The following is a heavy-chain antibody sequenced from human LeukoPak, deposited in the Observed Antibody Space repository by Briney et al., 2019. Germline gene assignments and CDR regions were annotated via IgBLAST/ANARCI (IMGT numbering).Heavy chain of an antibody. J-gene: IGHJ5*02. D-gene: IGHD3-3*01. CDR3: AKDASASPPYYDFWSGYPDP. Sequence: GGSLRLSCAASGFTFSSYAMSWVRQAPGKGLEWVSAISGSGGSTYYADSVKDRFTISRDNSKNTLYLQMNSLRAEDTAVYYCAKDASASPPYYDFWSGYPDPWGQGTLVTVSS. CDR2: ISGSGGST. V-gene: IGHV3-23*01. CDR1: GFTFSSYA.